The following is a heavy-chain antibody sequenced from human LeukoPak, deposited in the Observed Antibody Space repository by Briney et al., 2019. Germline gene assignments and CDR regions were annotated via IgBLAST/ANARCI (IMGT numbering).Heavy chain of an antibody. Sequence: GGSLRLSCAASGFTFSSYGMNWVRQAPGKGLEWVSYISSSSSTIYYADSVKGRFTISRDNAKNSLYLQMNSLRAEDTAVYYCAELGITMIGGVWGKGTTVTISS. CDR1: GFTFSSYG. CDR2: ISSSSSTI. V-gene: IGHV3-48*01. CDR3: AELGITMIGGV. D-gene: IGHD3-10*02. J-gene: IGHJ6*04.